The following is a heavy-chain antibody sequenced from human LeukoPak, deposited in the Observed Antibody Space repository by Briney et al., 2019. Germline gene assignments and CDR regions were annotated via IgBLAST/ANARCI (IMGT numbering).Heavy chain of an antibody. D-gene: IGHD6-13*01. J-gene: IGHJ5*02. V-gene: IGHV3-66*02. CDR3: ARDSSSWYNWFDP. Sequence: GGSLRLSCAASGFTVSSNYMSRVRQAPGKGLEWVSVIYSGGSTYYADSVKGRFTISRDNSKNTLYLQMNSLRAEDTAVYYCARDSSSWYNWFDPWGQGTLVTVSS. CDR2: IYSGGST. CDR1: GFTVSSNY.